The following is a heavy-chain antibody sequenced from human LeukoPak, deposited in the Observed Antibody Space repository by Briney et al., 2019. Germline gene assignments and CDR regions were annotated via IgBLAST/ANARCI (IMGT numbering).Heavy chain of an antibody. Sequence: GGSLRLSCAASGFTFSSYAMSWVRQAPGKGLEWVSAISGSGGSTYYADSVKGRFTISRDNSKNTLYLQMGSLRAEDMAVYYCAREQHYYYYMDVWGKGTTVTISS. J-gene: IGHJ6*03. CDR1: GFTFSSYA. V-gene: IGHV3-23*01. CDR3: AREQHYYYYMDV. CDR2: ISGSGGST.